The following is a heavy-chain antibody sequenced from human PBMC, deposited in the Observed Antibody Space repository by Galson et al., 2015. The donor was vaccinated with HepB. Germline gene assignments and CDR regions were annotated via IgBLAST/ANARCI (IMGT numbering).Heavy chain of an antibody. CDR3: ARRAGPNNGPLDS. D-gene: IGHD2-8*01. CDR2: LSGSGDKT. J-gene: IGHJ4*02. CDR1: GFTSSANA. V-gene: IGHV3-23*01. Sequence: SLRLSCAASGFTSSANAISWVRQTPGEGLEWVSGLSGSGDKTYYADSVKGRFTISRDNSKNTVYLQMNSLRDEDTAVYYCARRAGPNNGPLDSWGQGTLATVSS.